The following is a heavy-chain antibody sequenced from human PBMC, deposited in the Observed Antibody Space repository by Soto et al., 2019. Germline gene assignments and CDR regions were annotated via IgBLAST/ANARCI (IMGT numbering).Heavy chain of an antibody. Sequence: QVQLVQSGAEVKKPGASVKVSCKASGYTFTSYYMHWVRQAPGQGLEWMGIINPSGGSTSYAQKFQGRVTMTRDTSTSTVDMELSSLRSEDTAVYYCARVVPTQKHYFDSWGQGTLVTVSS. J-gene: IGHJ4*02. CDR1: GYTFTSYY. V-gene: IGHV1-46*01. CDR2: INPSGGST. CDR3: ARVVPTQKHYFDS. D-gene: IGHD5-12*01.